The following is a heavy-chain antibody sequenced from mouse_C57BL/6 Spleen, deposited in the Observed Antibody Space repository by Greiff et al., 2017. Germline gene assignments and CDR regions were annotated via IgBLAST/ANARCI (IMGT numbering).Heavy chain of an antibody. D-gene: IGHD2-14*01. J-gene: IGHJ4*01. Sequence: QVQLQQPGAELVMPGASVKLSCKASGYTFTSYWMHWVKQRPGQGLEWIGEIDPSDSYTNYNQKFKGKSTLTVDKSSSTAYMPRSSLTSEDSAVYYCARSGYDKSYFAKDYWGQGASVTVSS. CDR3: ARSGYDKSYFAKDY. V-gene: IGHV1-69*01. CDR2: IDPSDSYT. CDR1: GYTFTSYW.